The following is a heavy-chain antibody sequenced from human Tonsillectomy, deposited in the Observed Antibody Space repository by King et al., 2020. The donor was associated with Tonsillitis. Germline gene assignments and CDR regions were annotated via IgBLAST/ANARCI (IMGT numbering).Heavy chain of an antibody. D-gene: IGHD3-22*01. J-gene: IGHJ4*02. CDR2: VSWNSGSV. CDR1: GFTFDDYA. CDR3: AKVFDSSGYYNYFDY. V-gene: IGHV3-9*01. Sequence: EAQLVESGGGLVQPGRSLRLSCAASGFTFDDYAMHWVRQAPGKGLEWVSSVSWNSGSVGYADSVKGRFTISRDNAKNSLYLQMNSLRAEDTALYYCAKVFDSSGYYNYFDYWGQGTLVTVSS.